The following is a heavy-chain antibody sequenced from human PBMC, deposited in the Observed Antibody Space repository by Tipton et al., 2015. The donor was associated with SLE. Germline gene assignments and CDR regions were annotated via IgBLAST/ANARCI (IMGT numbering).Heavy chain of an antibody. J-gene: IGHJ4*02. Sequence: LRLSCTVSGGSIRSTNYFWSWVRQLPGKGLEWIGYIFHSGSVFYNPSLESRVSISVDMSKNQFSLKVNSLTAADTAVYYCARTIAAAKTSFDFWGQGTLVTVSS. CDR2: IFHSGSV. CDR3: ARTIAAAKTSFDF. CDR1: GGSIRSTNYF. D-gene: IGHD2-2*01. V-gene: IGHV4-31*03.